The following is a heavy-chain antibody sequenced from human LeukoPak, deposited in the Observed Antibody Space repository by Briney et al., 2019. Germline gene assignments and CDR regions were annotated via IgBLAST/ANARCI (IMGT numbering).Heavy chain of an antibody. Sequence: ASVKVSRKASGGTFSSYAISWVRQAPGQGLEWMGGIIPIFGTANYAQKFQGRVTITADESTSTAYMELSSLRSEDTAVYYCARIPDAGTVPTFDPWGQGTLVTVSS. CDR1: GGTFSSYA. CDR3: ARIPDAGTVPTFDP. V-gene: IGHV1-69*13. CDR2: IIPIFGTA. J-gene: IGHJ5*02. D-gene: IGHD1-14*01.